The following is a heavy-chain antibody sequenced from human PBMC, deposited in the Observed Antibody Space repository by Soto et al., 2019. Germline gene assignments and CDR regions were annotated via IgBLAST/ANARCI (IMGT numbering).Heavy chain of an antibody. CDR3: ARGHAYGGNSDAFDF. CDR2: ILPIFGTA. V-gene: IGHV1-69*14. CDR1: GGTFSTSS. J-gene: IGHJ3*01. Sequence: QVQLVQSGAEVKKPGSSVKVSCKASGGTFSTSSINWLRQAPGQRPEWMGNILPIFGTADYAQKFQGRVTIPADKSTTTSYMELRSLLSEDTAVYYCARGHAYGGNSDAFDFWGQGTVVTVSS. D-gene: IGHD2-21*02.